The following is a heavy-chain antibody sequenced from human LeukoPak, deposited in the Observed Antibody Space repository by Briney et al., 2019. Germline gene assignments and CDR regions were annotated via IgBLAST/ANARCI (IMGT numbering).Heavy chain of an antibody. J-gene: IGHJ4*02. CDR2: IYYTGST. CDR3: ASGSYYFDY. V-gene: IGHV4-59*01. Sequence: PSETLSLTCTVSGGSINNYYWTWIRQPPGKGLEWIGYIYYTGSTNYNPSLKSRVTISVDTSKNQFSLKLSSVTAADTAVYYCASGSYYFDYWGQGTLVTVSS. CDR1: GGSINNYY.